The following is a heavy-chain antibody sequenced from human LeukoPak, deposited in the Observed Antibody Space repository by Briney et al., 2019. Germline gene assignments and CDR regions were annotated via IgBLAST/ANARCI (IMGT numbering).Heavy chain of an antibody. CDR2: VNPSGDST. D-gene: IGHD5-24*01. J-gene: IGHJ3*02. V-gene: IGHV1-46*01. Sequence: ASVKVSCKASGHTFTGYYMHWVRQAPGQGLEWMGIVNPSGDSTNYAQNFQGRVTMTGDTSTSTVYMELSSLRSEDTAVYYCARVRDGYNDAYDIWGQGTMVTVPS. CDR1: GHTFTGYY. CDR3: ARVRDGYNDAYDI.